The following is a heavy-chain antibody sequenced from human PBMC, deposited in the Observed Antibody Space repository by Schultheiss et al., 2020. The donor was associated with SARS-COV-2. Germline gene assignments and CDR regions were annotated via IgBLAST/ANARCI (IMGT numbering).Heavy chain of an antibody. D-gene: IGHD2-2*01. CDR1: GGYITTSSYY. CDR2: IYYNGST. V-gene: IGHV4-39*01. CDR3: ARAPIVVIPSPGAYVDY. J-gene: IGHJ4*02. Sequence: SETLSLTCTVSGGYITTSSYYWGWIRQPPGKGLEWIGSIYYNGSTYYNPSLKSRVTMSIDTSKNQFSLKLNSVTAADTAVYYCARAPIVVIPSPGAYVDYWGQGTLVTVSS.